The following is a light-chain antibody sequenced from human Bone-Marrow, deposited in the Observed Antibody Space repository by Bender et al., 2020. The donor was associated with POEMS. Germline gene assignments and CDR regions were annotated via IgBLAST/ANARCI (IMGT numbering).Light chain of an antibody. J-gene: IGLJ2*01. CDR1: SSDVGTYNR. CDR2: DVS. CDR3: YSYAGSYTFHVV. V-gene: IGLV2-18*02. Sequence: QSALTQPPSVSGSPGQSVTISCTGTSSDVGTYNRVSWYQQPPGTAPKLIIYDVSNRPSGVPDRFSGSKSGNTASLTISGLQAEDEADYHCYSYAGSYTFHVVFGGGTKLTVL.